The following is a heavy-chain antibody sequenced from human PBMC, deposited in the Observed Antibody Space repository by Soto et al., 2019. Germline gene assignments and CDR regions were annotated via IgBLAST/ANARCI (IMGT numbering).Heavy chain of an antibody. CDR2: ISYNGGST. V-gene: IGHV3-64D*06. CDR1: GFTFSSYG. J-gene: IGHJ3*01. CDR3: VNGAFYDSEVRAFAF. Sequence: GGSLRLSCSASGFTFSSYGIHWVRQPPGKGLEYVSGISYNGGSTYYADSVKGRLTISRDNSKNTVYLHMSSMRAEDTALYYCVNGAFYDSEVRAFAFSGQGTMVTVS. D-gene: IGHD3-22*01.